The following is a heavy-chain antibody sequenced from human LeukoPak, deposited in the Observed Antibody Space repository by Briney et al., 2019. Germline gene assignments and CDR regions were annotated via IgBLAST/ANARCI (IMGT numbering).Heavy chain of an antibody. CDR1: GGSLSSSNW. J-gene: IGHJ4*02. Sequence: PSETLSLTCGVSGGSLSSSNWWSWVRQPPGKGLEWIGEINRSGSTNYNPSLKSRVTISVDTSKNQFSLKLSSVTAADTAVYYCARGLRGLWFGGGYYFDYWGQGTLVTVSS. V-gene: IGHV4-4*02. D-gene: IGHD3-10*01. CDR3: ARGLRGLWFGGGYYFDY. CDR2: INRSGST.